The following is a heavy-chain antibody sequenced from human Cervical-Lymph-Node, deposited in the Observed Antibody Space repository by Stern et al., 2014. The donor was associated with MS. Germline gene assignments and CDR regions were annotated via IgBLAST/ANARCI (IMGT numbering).Heavy chain of an antibody. J-gene: IGHJ6*02. CDR2: INSKIDGGTT. D-gene: IGHD4-11*01. Sequence: VQLVQSGGGLVKPGGSLRLSCTASGFTFSNAWMSWVRQAPGKGLEWVGRINSKIDGGTTDYAAHVKGRFTISRDDSKNTLYLQMNSLKTEDTAVYYCSTDPLLGDYSSVRYYYYGLDVWGQGTTVTVSS. CDR3: STDPLLGDYSSVRYYYYGLDV. V-gene: IGHV3-15*01. CDR1: GFTFSNAW.